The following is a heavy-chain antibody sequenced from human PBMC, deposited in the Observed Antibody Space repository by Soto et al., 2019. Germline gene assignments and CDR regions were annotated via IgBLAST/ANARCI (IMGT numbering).Heavy chain of an antibody. CDR3: ASVVMQWRLHFDL. CDR1: GFTVSSNY. V-gene: IGHV3-53*01. D-gene: IGHD3-16*01. J-gene: IGHJ2*01. CDR2: INSGGNT. Sequence: EVQLVESGGGLIQPGGSLRLSCAASGFTVSSNYMSWVRQAPGKGPEWVSVINSGGNTYYSDSVKGRFTISRDNSKNTLYLQMNSLRVEDKAVYYCASVVMQWRLHFDLWGRGTLVTVSS.